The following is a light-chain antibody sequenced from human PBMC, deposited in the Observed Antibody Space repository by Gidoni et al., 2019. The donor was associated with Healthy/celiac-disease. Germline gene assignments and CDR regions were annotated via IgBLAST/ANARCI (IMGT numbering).Light chain of an antibody. CDR1: QSISRY. J-gene: IGKJ2*02. CDR3: QQCYSTPGT. V-gene: IGKV1-39*01. Sequence: DIQMTQSPSSLSASVGDRVTITCRASQSISRYLHWYQQKPGKAPKLLIYAASSLQRGVPSRFSGSGSGTDFTLTISSLQPEDFATYYCQQCYSTPGTFGQGTKLEIK. CDR2: AAS.